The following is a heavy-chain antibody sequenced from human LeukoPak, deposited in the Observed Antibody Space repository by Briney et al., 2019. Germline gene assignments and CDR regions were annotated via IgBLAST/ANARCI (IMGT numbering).Heavy chain of an antibody. Sequence: GGSLRLSCAASGFTFSSYGMHWVRQAPGKGLEWVAVISYDGSNKYYVDSVKGRFTISRDNSKNTLYLQMNSLRAKDTAVYYCARAGRKSRGVDIVRKKETGYYYYLDVWGKGTTVTVSS. CDR3: ARAGRKSRGVDIVRKKETGYYYYLDV. CDR2: ISYDGSNK. J-gene: IGHJ6*03. D-gene: IGHD2-15*01. CDR1: GFTFSSYG. V-gene: IGHV3-30*03.